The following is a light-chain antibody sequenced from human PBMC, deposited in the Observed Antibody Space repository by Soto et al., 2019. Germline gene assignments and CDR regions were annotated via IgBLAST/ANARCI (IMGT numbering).Light chain of an antibody. CDR2: EVT. CDR3: SPYAPSHKYHFV. Sequence: QSVLTQPPSASGSPGQSVTISCTGTSSDVGGYNYVSWYQQYPGRAPKLMIYEVTKRPSGVPDRFSGPNSGNTASLTVSGLQAIEQGENSCSPYAPSHKYHFVFLGGT. V-gene: IGLV2-8*01. CDR1: SSDVGGYNY. J-gene: IGLJ3*02.